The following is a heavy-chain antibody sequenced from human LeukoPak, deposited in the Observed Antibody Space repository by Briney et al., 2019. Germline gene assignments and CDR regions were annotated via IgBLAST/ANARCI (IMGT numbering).Heavy chain of an antibody. Sequence: SETLSLTCTVSGGSISSSSYYWGWIRQPPGKGLEWIGSIYYSGSTYYNPSLKSRVTISVDTSKNQFSLKLSSVTAADTAVYYCARRSGSYYMAWGQGTLVTVSS. D-gene: IGHD3-10*01. CDR3: ARRSGSYYMA. CDR1: GGSISSSSYY. CDR2: IYYSGST. V-gene: IGHV4-39*07. J-gene: IGHJ4*02.